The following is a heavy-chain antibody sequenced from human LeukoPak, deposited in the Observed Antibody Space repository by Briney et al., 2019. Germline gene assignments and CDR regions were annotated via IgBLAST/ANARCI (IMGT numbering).Heavy chain of an antibody. CDR2: ITPRSDTI. CDR1: GITFSDYS. D-gene: IGHD2-15*01. Sequence: GGSLRLSCAVSGITFSDYSMNWVRQAPGRGLECVSYITPRSDTIWYADSVKGRFTISRDNAKNSLYLQMNSLRAEDTAVYYCAREGEREVLPYCSGGSCYSPNFDYWGQGTLVTVSS. J-gene: IGHJ4*02. CDR3: AREGEREVLPYCSGGSCYSPNFDY. V-gene: IGHV3-48*04.